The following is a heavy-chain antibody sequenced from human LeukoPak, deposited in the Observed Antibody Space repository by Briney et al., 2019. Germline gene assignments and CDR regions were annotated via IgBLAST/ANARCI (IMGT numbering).Heavy chain of an antibody. CDR1: GGSFSGYY. D-gene: IGHD3-10*01. J-gene: IGHJ6*02. CDR2: INHSGST. V-gene: IGHV4-34*01. CDR3: ARGAVLLWFGEGMDV. Sequence: SETLSLTCAVYGGSFSGYYWSRIRQPPGKGLEWIGEINHSGSTNYNPSLKSRVTISVDTSKNQFSLKLSSVTAADTAVYYCARGAVLLWFGEGMDVWGQGTTVTVSS.